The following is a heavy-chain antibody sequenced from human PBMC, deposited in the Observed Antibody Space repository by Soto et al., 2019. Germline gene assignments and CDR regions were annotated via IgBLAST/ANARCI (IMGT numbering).Heavy chain of an antibody. CDR3: VRNLIIVVTPGDDFDY. Sequence: EVQLVESGGGLIQHGGSLRLSCAPSGFTFSNYWMHWVRQAPGKGLEWVSRINEDGSVISYADSVKGRFTISRDNGKNTLYLQMNSLRVEDTAVYYCVRNLIIVVTPGDDFDYWGQGTLVTVSS. V-gene: IGHV3-74*01. CDR2: INEDGSVI. D-gene: IGHD1-26*01. CDR1: GFTFSNYW. J-gene: IGHJ4*02.